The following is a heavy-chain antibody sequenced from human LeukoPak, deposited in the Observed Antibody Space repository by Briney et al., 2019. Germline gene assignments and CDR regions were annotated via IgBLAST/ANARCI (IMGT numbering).Heavy chain of an antibody. D-gene: IGHD1-26*01. V-gene: IGHV4-34*01. CDR3: ARHGWETGAFDI. J-gene: IGHJ3*02. CDR1: GGSFSGYY. CDR2: INHSGST. Sequence: SETLSLTCAVYGGSFSGYYWSWIRQPPGKGLEWIGEINHSGSTNYNPSLKSRVTISVDTSKNQFSLKLSSVTAADTAVYYCARHGWETGAFDIWGQGTMVTVSS.